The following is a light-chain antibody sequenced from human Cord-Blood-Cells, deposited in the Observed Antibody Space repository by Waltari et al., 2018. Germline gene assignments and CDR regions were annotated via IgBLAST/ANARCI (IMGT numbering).Light chain of an antibody. V-gene: IGLV8-61*01. J-gene: IGLJ3*02. Sequence: QTVVTQEPSFSVSPGGTVTLTCGLSSGSVSTSYYPSWNQQTPGQAPRTLIYSTTTRSSGVPDRFSGSILGNKAALTITGAQADDESDYYCVLYMGSGIWVFGGGTKLTVL. CDR2: STT. CDR3: VLYMGSGIWV. CDR1: SGSVSTSYY.